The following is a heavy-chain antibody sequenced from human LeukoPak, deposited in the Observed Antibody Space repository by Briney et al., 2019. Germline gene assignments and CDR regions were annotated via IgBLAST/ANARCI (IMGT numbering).Heavy chain of an antibody. CDR1: GYTFTSYY. J-gene: IGHJ4*02. CDR2: INPSGGST. Sequence: ASVKVSCKASGYTFTSYYMHWVRQAPGQGLEWMGIINPSGGSTSYAQKFQGRVTMTRDTSTSTVYMELSSLRSEDTAVYYCARVGGRRWLQSYCFDYWGQGTLVTVSS. D-gene: IGHD5-24*01. CDR3: ARVGGRRWLQSYCFDY. V-gene: IGHV1-46*01.